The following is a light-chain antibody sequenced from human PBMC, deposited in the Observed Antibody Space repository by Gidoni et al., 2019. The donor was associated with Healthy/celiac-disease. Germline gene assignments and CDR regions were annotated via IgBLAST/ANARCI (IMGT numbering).Light chain of an antibody. J-gene: IGKJ4*01. CDR3: QQYNNWPQLT. V-gene: IGKV3-15*01. CDR2: GAS. CDR1: QSVSSN. Sequence: IVMTQSPATLSVSPGERATLSCRASQSVSSNLAWYQQKPGQAPRLLIYGASTRATGIPARFSGSGSGTEFTLTICSLQSEDFAVYYCQQYNNWPQLTFXGXTKVXIK.